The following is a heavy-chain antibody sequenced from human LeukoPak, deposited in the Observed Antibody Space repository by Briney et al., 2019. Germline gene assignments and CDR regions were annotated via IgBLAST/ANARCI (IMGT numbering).Heavy chain of an antibody. CDR3: AQGAGYCSGGSCYSIDY. J-gene: IGHJ4*02. CDR1: GFTFSSYG. V-gene: IGHV3-30*18. Sequence: GGSLRLSCAASGFTFSSYGMHWVRQAPGKGLEWVAAISYDGSNKYYADSVKGRFTISRDNSKNTLYLQMNSLRAEDTAVYYCAQGAGYCSGGSCYSIDYWGQGTLVTVSS. CDR2: ISYDGSNK. D-gene: IGHD2-15*01.